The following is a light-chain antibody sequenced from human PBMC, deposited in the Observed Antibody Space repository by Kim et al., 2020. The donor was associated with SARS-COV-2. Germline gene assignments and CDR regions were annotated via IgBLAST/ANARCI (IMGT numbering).Light chain of an antibody. J-gene: IGLJ1*01. CDR2: EVS. Sequence: GQSVTIACTGTSSDVGSYNRVSWYQQPPGTAPKLMIYEVSNRPSGVPDRFSGSKSGNTASLTISGLQAEDEADYYCSLYTSSSTFVLGTGTKVTVL. V-gene: IGLV2-18*01. CDR3: SLYTSSSTFV. CDR1: SSDVGSYNR.